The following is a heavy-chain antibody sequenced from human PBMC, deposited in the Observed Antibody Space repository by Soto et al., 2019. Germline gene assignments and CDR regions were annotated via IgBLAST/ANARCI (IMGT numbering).Heavy chain of an antibody. D-gene: IGHD2-2*01. CDR3: ARGEVVPAAMFSWFDP. J-gene: IGHJ5*02. V-gene: IGHV4-31*03. CDR1: GGSISSGGYY. Sequence: SETLSLTCTVSGGSISSGGYYWSWIRQHPGKGLEWIGYIYYSGSTYYNPSLKSRVTISVDTSKNQFSLKLSSVTAADTAVYYCARGEVVPAAMFSWFDPWGQGTLVTVSS. CDR2: IYYSGST.